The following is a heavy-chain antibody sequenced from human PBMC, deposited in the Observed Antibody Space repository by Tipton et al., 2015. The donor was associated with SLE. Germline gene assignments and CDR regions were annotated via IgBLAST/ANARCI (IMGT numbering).Heavy chain of an antibody. D-gene: IGHD3-10*01. V-gene: IGHV4-34*01. J-gene: IGHJ4*02. CDR1: GGSFSGYY. CDR2: INHSGST. Sequence: TLSLTCAVYGGSFSGYYWSWIRQPPGKGLEWIGEINHSGSTNYNPSLKSRVTISVDTSKNQFSLKLSSVTAADTAVYYCARTEQGTGSYYRLVFEIWGQGTPVTVSS. CDR3: ARTEQGTGSYYRLVFEI.